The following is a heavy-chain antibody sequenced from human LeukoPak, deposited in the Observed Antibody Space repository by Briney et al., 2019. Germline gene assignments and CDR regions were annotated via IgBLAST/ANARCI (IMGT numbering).Heavy chain of an antibody. D-gene: IGHD3-3*01. CDR3: ASGGRGASGWFDP. V-gene: IGHV4-39*07. CDR2: IYYSGST. Sequence: SETLSLTCTVSGGSISSSSYYWGWIGQPPGKGLEWIGSIYYSGSTYYNPSLKSRVTISVDRSKNQFSLKLSSVTAADTAVYYCASGGRGASGWFDPWGQGTLVTVSS. J-gene: IGHJ5*02. CDR1: GGSISSSSYY.